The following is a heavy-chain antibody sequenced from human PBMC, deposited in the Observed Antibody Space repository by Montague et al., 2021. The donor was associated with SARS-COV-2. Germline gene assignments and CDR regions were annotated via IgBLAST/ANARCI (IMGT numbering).Heavy chain of an antibody. CDR2: IFQSGTT. CDR1: GYSISDGYY. CDR3: AREHWENYYDFWSGTNLASDYPYYGTDV. J-gene: IGHJ6*02. Sequence: SETLSLTCTVSGYSISDGYYWVWIRQPPGKGLEWIGNIFQSGTTYYNPSLERRSTMSVDTSKNQFSLKLSSVTAADTAVYYCAREHWENYYDFWSGTNLASDYPYYGTDVWGQGTTVTVSS. V-gene: IGHV4-38-2*02. D-gene: IGHD3-3*01.